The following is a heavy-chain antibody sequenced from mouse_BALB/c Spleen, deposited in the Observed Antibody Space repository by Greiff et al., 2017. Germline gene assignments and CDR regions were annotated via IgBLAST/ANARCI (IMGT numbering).Heavy chain of an antibody. V-gene: IGHV5-6*03. CDR1: GFTFSSYG. CDR3: ARLSTMITNWFAY. CDR2: ISSGGSYT. Sequence: EVKLVESGGGLVKPGGSLKLSCAASGFTFSSYGMSWVRQTPDKRLEWVATISSGGSYTYYPDSVKGRFTISRDNAKNTLYLQMSSLKSEDTAMYYCARLSTMITNWFAYWGQGTLVTVSA. D-gene: IGHD2-4*01. J-gene: IGHJ3*01.